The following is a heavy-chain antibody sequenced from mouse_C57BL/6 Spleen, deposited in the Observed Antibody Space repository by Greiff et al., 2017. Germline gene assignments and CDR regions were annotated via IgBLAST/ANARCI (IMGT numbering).Heavy chain of an antibody. CDR1: GYTFTSYW. J-gene: IGHJ4*01. V-gene: IGHV1-72*01. Sequence: VQLQQSGAELVKPGASVKLSCKASGYTFTSYWMHWVKQRTGRGLEWIGRIDPNSGGTKDNEKFKSKATLTVDKPSSTAYMQLSSLTSEDSAVNYCARGGSINYYSMDYWDQGTSVTVSS. D-gene: IGHD1-1*01. CDR3: ARGGSINYYSMDY. CDR2: IDPNSGGT.